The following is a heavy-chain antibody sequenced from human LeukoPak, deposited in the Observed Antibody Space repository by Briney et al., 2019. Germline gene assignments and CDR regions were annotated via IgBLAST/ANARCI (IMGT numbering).Heavy chain of an antibody. J-gene: IGHJ5*02. CDR2: INWNGGST. CDR1: GFTFDDYG. Sequence: RPGGSLRLSRAASGFTFDDYGMSWVRQAPGKGLEWVSGINWNGGSTGYADSVKGRFTISRDNAKNSLYLQMNSLRAEDTALYYCARERTSLLWFGELFSLDPWGQGTLVTVSS. CDR3: ARERTSLLWFGELFSLDP. D-gene: IGHD3-10*01. V-gene: IGHV3-20*04.